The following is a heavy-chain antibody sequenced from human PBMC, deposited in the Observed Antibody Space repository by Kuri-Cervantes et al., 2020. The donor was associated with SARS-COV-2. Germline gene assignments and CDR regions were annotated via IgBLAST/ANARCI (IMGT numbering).Heavy chain of an antibody. V-gene: IGHV3-30*02. CDR2: IRYDGSNK. Sequence: GESLKISCAASGFTFSSYGMHWVRQAPGKGLEWVAFIRYDGSNKYYADSVKGRFTISRDNSKNTLYLQMNSLRAEDTAVYYCARVSSSSSPAFDIWGQGTMVTVSS. D-gene: IGHD6-6*01. CDR1: GFTFSSYG. J-gene: IGHJ3*02. CDR3: ARVSSSSSPAFDI.